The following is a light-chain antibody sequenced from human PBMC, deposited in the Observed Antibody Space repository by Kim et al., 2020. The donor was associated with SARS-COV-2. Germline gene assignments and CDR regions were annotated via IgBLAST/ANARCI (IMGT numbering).Light chain of an antibody. Sequence: SYELTQPPSVSVSPGQTASITCSGDKLGDKYACWYQQKPGQSPVLVIYQDSKRPSGIPERFSGSNSGNTATLTISGTQAMAEADYYCQAWDSSTAPYVFG. J-gene: IGLJ1*01. CDR1: KLGDKY. CDR3: QAWDSSTAPYV. CDR2: QDS. V-gene: IGLV3-1*01.